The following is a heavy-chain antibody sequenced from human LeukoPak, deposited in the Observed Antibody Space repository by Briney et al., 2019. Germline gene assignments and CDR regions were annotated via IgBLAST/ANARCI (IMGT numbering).Heavy chain of an antibody. CDR1: GGSISSYY. D-gene: IGHD3-22*01. J-gene: IGHJ4*02. V-gene: IGHV4-59*01. CDR2: IYYSGST. Sequence: SETLSLTCTVSGGSISSYYWSWIRQPPGKGLEWIGYIYYSGSTNYNPSLKSRVTISLDTSKNQFSLNLSSVTAADTAVYYCAGSVYYYDSLFDYWGQGTLVTVSS. CDR3: AGSVYYYDSLFDY.